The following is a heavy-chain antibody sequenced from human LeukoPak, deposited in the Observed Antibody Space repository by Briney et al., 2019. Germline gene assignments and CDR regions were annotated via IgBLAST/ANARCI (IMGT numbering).Heavy chain of an antibody. Sequence: SEILSHTCTVSGGSINTYYWSWIRQPPGKGLEWIGYISYSGSTNYNPSLKSRVTISVDTSKNQFSLNLSSVTAADTAVYYCARGALAVTDFDCWGQGTLVTVS. CDR3: ARGALAVTDFDC. CDR2: ISYSGST. D-gene: IGHD4-11*01. V-gene: IGHV4-59*01. CDR1: GGSINTYY. J-gene: IGHJ4*02.